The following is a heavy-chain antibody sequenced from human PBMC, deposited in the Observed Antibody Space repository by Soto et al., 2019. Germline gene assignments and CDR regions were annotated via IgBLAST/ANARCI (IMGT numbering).Heavy chain of an antibody. J-gene: IGHJ5*02. CDR2: INPSGGST. CDR3: AREGCSSTSCYSSGWFDP. Sequence: QVQLVQSGAEVKKPGASVKVSCKASGYTFTSYYMHWVRQAPGQGLEWMGIINPSGGSTSYAQKFQGRVTMTRDTSTSTVYMELSSLRSEDTAVYYCAREGCSSTSCYSSGWFDPWGQGTLVTVSS. D-gene: IGHD2-2*01. CDR1: GYTFTSYY. V-gene: IGHV1-46*01.